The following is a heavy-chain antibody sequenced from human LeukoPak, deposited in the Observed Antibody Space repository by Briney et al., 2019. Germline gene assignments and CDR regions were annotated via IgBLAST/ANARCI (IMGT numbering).Heavy chain of an antibody. Sequence: PSETLSLTCTVSGGSISSGSYYWSWIRQPAGKGLEWIGRIYTSGSTNYNPSLKSRVTISVDTSKNQFSLKLSSVTAADTAVYYCARCYGGNLFDYWGQGTLVTVSS. CDR3: ARCYGGNLFDY. D-gene: IGHD4-23*01. J-gene: IGHJ4*02. CDR1: GGSISSGSYY. CDR2: IYTSGST. V-gene: IGHV4-61*02.